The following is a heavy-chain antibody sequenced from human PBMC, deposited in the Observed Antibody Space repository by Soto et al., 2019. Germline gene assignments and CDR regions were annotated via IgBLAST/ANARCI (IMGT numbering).Heavy chain of an antibody. CDR2: IDPSDSYT. D-gene: IGHD2-15*01. Sequence: GESLKISCKGSGYSFTSYWISWVRQMPGKGLEWMGRIDPSDSYTNYSPSFQGHVTISADKSISTAYLQWSSLKASDTAMYYCARHGSVVAATFSAFDIWGQGTMVTVSS. V-gene: IGHV5-10-1*01. J-gene: IGHJ3*02. CDR1: GYSFTSYW. CDR3: ARHGSVVAATFSAFDI.